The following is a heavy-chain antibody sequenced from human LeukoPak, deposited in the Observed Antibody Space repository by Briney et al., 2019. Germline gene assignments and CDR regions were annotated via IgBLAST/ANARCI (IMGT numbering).Heavy chain of an antibody. CDR3: AKDRVRWDIVVVPAAMSNWFDP. Sequence: GGSLRLSCAASGFTFSTYWMHWVRQAPGKGLVWVSHINSDGSSTNYADSVKGRFTISRDNTKYTLYMQMNSLRAEDTAVYYCAKDRVRWDIVVVPAAMSNWFDPWGQGTLVTVSS. CDR1: GFTFSTYW. V-gene: IGHV3-74*01. CDR2: INSDGSST. D-gene: IGHD2-2*01. J-gene: IGHJ5*02.